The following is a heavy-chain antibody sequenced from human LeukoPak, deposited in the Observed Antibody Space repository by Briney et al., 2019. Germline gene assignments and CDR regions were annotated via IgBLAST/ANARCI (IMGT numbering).Heavy chain of an antibody. D-gene: IGHD1-7*01. V-gene: IGHV3-7*01. CDR2: IRQDGSEK. CDR1: GFTFINAW. Sequence: PGGSLRLSCAASGFTFINAWMSSVRQAPGRGLEWGASIRQDGSEKYYVDSVKGRFTISRDNAKNSLYLQMNSLRAEDTAIYYCAREDDWNYEDYWGQGTLVTVSS. CDR3: AREDDWNYEDY. J-gene: IGHJ4*02.